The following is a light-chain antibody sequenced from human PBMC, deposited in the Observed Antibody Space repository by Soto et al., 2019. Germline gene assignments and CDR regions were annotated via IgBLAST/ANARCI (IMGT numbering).Light chain of an antibody. Sequence: QSALTQPASVSESPGQSITISCTGTRSDVGGYNYVSWYQQHPGKAPKLMIYDVSNRPSGVSNRFSGSKSGNTASLTISGLQAEDEADYYCSSYTSSSTLVFGGGTQLTVL. CDR1: RSDVGGYNY. CDR3: SSYTSSSTLV. CDR2: DVS. V-gene: IGLV2-14*01. J-gene: IGLJ2*01.